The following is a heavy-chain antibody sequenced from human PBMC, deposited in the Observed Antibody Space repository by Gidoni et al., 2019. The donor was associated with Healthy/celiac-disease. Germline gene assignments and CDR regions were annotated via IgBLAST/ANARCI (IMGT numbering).Heavy chain of an antibody. CDR1: GFTFDDYA. V-gene: IGHV3-9*01. CDR2: ISWNSGSI. Sequence: EVQLVESGGGLVQPGRSLRLSCAASGFTFDDYAMHWVPQAPGKGLEWVSGISWNSGSIGDADSVKGRFTISRDNAKNSLYLQMNSLRAEDTALYYCAKDYYDRSGHFDYWGQGTLVTVSS. J-gene: IGHJ4*02. D-gene: IGHD3-22*01. CDR3: AKDYYDRSGHFDY.